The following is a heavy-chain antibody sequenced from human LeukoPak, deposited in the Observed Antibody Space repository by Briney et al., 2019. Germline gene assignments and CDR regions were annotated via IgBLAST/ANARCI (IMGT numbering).Heavy chain of an antibody. J-gene: IGHJ4*02. Sequence: PGRSLRLSCAASGFTFSSYGMHWVRQAPGKGLEWVAVIWYDGSNKYYADSGKGRFTISRDNSKNTLYLQMNSLRAEDTAVYYCARDYCSGGSCYSDYWGQGTLVTVSS. D-gene: IGHD2-15*01. CDR2: IWYDGSNK. CDR1: GFTFSSYG. CDR3: ARDYCSGGSCYSDY. V-gene: IGHV3-33*01.